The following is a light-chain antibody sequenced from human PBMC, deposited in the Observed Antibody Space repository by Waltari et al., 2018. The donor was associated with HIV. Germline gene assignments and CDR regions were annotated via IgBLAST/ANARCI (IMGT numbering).Light chain of an antibody. CDR3: ASWDDNLNSWV. Sequence: QSVVTQPPSESGTPGQRVPISCSGRASNIGSNSSYWYQDLPGTAPKLLIYKNNQRSSGVPDRFSGSKSDTSASLAISGLRSEDEADYYCASWDDNLNSWVFGGGTKLTVL. CDR2: KNN. CDR1: ASNIGSNS. V-gene: IGLV1-47*01. J-gene: IGLJ3*02.